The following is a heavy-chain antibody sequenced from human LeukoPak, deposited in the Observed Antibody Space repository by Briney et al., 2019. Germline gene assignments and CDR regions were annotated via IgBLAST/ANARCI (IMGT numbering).Heavy chain of an antibody. CDR3: AKDVREVVTSRDYYYYYGMDV. V-gene: IGHV3-53*05. CDR2: IYSGGST. Sequence: GGSLRLSCAASGFTVSSNYMSWVRQAPGKGLEWVSVIYSGGSTYYADSVKGRFTISRDNSKNTLYLQMNSLRAEDTAVYYCAKDVREVVTSRDYYYYYGMDVWGQGTTVTVSS. J-gene: IGHJ6*02. D-gene: IGHD4-23*01. CDR1: GFTVSSNY.